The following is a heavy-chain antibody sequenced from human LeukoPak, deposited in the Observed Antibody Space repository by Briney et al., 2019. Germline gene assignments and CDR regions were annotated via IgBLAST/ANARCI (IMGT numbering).Heavy chain of an antibody. CDR1: GFTVSSSY. D-gene: IGHD3-22*01. Sequence: GGSLRLSCAASGFTVSSSYMGWVRQAPGEGLEWVSVMYSGGATYYANSGKGRFPISRDYSKNTLNLQMNNLGTEDTAVYFCARSVHDTSGYAYWGQGTLVTVSS. J-gene: IGHJ4*02. V-gene: IGHV3-66*02. CDR2: MYSGGAT. CDR3: ARSVHDTSGYAY.